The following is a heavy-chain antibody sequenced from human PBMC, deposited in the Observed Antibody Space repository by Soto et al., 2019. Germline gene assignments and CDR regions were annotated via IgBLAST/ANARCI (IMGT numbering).Heavy chain of an antibody. CDR2: IIPIFGTA. CDR3: ARAPHNIVVVPAAISIWFDP. CDR1: GGTFSSYA. D-gene: IGHD2-2*01. V-gene: IGHV1-69*13. J-gene: IGHJ5*02. Sequence: SVKVSCKASGGTFSSYAISWVRQAPGQGLEWMGGIIPIFGTANYAQKFQGRVTITADESTSTAYMELSSLRSEDTAVYYCARAPHNIVVVPAAISIWFDPWGQGTLVTVS.